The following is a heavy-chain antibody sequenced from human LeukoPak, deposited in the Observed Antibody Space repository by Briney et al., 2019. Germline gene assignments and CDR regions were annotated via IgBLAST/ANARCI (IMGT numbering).Heavy chain of an antibody. D-gene: IGHD2-15*01. CDR3: AIDIVVVVAATPTFDY. CDR1: GFTFSSYG. V-gene: IGHV3-30*02. J-gene: IGHJ4*02. CDR2: IRYDGSNK. Sequence: QPGGSLRLSCAASGFTFSSYGMHWVRQAPGKVLEWVAFIRYDGSNKYYADSVKGRFTISRDNSKNTLYLQMNSLRAEDTAVYYCAIDIVVVVAATPTFDYWGQGTLVTVSS.